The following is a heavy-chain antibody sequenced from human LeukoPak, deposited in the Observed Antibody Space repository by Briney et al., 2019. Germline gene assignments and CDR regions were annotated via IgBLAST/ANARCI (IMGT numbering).Heavy chain of an antibody. Sequence: GASVKVSCKASGGTFSSYAISWVRQAPGQGLEWMGGIIPIFGTANYAQKFQGRVTMTTDTSTSTAYMELRSLRSDDTAVYYCARVPAPGTMIVVPNDYWGQGTLVTVSS. J-gene: IGHJ4*02. CDR1: GGTFSSYA. CDR2: IIPIFGTA. D-gene: IGHD3-22*01. CDR3: ARVPAPGTMIVVPNDY. V-gene: IGHV1-69*05.